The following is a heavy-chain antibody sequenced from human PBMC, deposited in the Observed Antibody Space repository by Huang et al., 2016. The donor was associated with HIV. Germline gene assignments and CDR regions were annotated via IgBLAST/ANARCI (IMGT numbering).Heavy chain of an antibody. CDR1: GGPFSSYA. CDR3: ARVESRRYYDSSGYYY. J-gene: IGHJ4*02. V-gene: IGHV1-69*01. Sequence: QVQLVQSGAEVKKPGSSVKVSCTASGGPFSSYAISWVRQAPGQGLDGMGGIIPSLGTANYAQKFQGRVTITADESTSTAYMELSSLRSEDTAVYYCARVESRRYYDSSGYYYWGQGTLVTVSS. D-gene: IGHD3-22*01. CDR2: IIPSLGTA.